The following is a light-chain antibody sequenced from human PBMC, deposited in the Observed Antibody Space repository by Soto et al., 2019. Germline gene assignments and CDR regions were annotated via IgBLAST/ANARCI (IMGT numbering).Light chain of an antibody. Sequence: EIVLTQSPGSLSLSLGERATLSCRASQSVDSAFFAWYQQKPGQPPRLLMYVASRRATGIPDMFCGSGSGTDFTLTISRLEPEDFAMYYCQQYASSLTFGQGTKVEI. CDR2: VAS. V-gene: IGKV3-20*01. CDR1: QSVDSAF. CDR3: QQYASSLT. J-gene: IGKJ1*01.